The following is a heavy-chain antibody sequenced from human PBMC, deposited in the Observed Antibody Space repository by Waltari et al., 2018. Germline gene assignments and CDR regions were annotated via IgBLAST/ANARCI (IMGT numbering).Heavy chain of an antibody. D-gene: IGHD2-15*01. CDR3: HLTGRNIVLAGGSPSFYSYMDV. CDR1: GYTLAGLS. CDR2: LDREDGET. V-gene: IGHV1-24*01. Sequence: QVQVEQSGSEVKRPGASVRVSCTVPGYTLAGLSIAWVRQGRAKGLEWMGRLDREDGETTYAQHFQGRITVTEDTSTNTAYMGLRTLVSDDTAVYFCHLTGRNIVLAGGSPSFYSYMDVWGRGTTVTVS. J-gene: IGHJ6*03.